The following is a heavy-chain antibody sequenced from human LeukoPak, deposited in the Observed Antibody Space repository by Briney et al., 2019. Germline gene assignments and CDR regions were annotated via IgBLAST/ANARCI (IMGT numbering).Heavy chain of an antibody. Sequence: GASVKVSCKASGYTFTGYYMHWVRQAPGQGLEWMGWINPNSGGTNYAQKFQGRVTMTRDTSISTAYMELSRLRSDDTAVYYCARDFRAEGSGSYYDAFDIWGQGTMVTVSS. CDR3: ARDFRAEGSGSYYDAFDI. CDR2: INPNSGGT. CDR1: GYTFTGYY. D-gene: IGHD3-10*01. J-gene: IGHJ3*02. V-gene: IGHV1-2*02.